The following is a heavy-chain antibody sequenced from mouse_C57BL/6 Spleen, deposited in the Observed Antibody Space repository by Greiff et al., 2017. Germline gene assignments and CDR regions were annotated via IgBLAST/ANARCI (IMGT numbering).Heavy chain of an antibody. CDR2: IDPETGGT. J-gene: IGHJ1*03. V-gene: IGHV1-15*01. Sequence: VQLQQSGAELVRPGASVTLSCKASGYTFTDYEMHWVKQTPVHGLEWIGAIDPETGGTAYNQKFKGKAILTADKSSSTAYMELRSLTSEDSAVYDCSRRGYDYDGWYFDVWGTGTTVTVSS. D-gene: IGHD2-4*01. CDR3: SRRGYDYDGWYFDV. CDR1: GYTFTDYE.